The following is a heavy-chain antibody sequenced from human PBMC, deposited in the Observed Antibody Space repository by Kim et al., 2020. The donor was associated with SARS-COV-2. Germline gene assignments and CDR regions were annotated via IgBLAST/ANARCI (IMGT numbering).Heavy chain of an antibody. J-gene: IGHJ6*03. CDR1: GGTFSSYA. Sequence: SVKVSCKASGGTFSSYAISWVRQAPGQGLEWMGRIIPILGIANYAQKFQGRVTITADKSTSTAYMELSSLRSEDTAVYYCAREWRSGSWYYYYYMDVWGKGTTVTVSS. CDR2: IIPILGIA. CDR3: AREWRSGSWYYYYYMDV. V-gene: IGHV1-69*04. D-gene: IGHD6-6*01.